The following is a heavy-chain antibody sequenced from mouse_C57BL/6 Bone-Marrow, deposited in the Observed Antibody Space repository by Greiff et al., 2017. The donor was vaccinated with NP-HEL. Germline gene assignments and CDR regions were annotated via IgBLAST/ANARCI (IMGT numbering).Heavy chain of an antibody. D-gene: IGHD2-3*01. CDR2: INYDGSST. V-gene: IGHV5-16*01. Sequence: EVQLVESEGGLVQPGRSMKLSCTASGFTFSDYYMAWVRQVPEKGLEWVANINYDGSSTYYLDSLKSRFIISRDNAKNILYLQMSSLKSEDTATYYCARRRDGSYAMDYWGQGTSVTVSS. J-gene: IGHJ4*01. CDR1: GFTFSDYY. CDR3: ARRRDGSYAMDY.